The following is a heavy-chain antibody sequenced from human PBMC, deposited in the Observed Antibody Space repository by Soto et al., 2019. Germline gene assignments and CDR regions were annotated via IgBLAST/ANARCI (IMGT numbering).Heavy chain of an antibody. CDR1: GFPFRSYG. CDR2: IWYDGSNK. V-gene: IGHV3-33*01. J-gene: IGHJ4*02. CDR3: ARDEIVGATPFDY. D-gene: IGHD1-26*01. Sequence: QVQLVGSGGGVVRLGRSRRLPGAAPGFPFRSYGMPWFGRAPGRGLEWVAVIWYDGSNKYYADSVKGRFTISRDNSKNTLYLQMNSLRAEDTAVYYCARDEIVGATPFDYWGQGTLVTVSS.